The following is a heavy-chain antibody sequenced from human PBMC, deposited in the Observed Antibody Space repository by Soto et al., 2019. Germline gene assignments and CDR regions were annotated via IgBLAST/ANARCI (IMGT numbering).Heavy chain of an antibody. D-gene: IGHD5-12*01. J-gene: IGHJ4*02. CDR2: IYHSGST. V-gene: IGHV4-30-2*01. Sequence: QLQLQESGSGLVKPSQTLSLTCAVSGGYISSGGYSWSWIRQRPGKGLEWIGYIYHSGSTYYNPSLKSRVTISVDRSKNHFYLKLSSVTAADTAVYYCAAGGGLPRYYWGQGTLVTVSS. CDR3: AAGGGLPRYY. CDR1: GGYISSGGYS.